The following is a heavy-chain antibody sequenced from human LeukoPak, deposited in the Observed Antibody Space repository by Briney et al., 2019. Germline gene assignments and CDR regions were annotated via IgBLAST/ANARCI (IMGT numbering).Heavy chain of an antibody. CDR3: ATDVHGGYSDY. D-gene: IGHD2-21*01. V-gene: IGHV3-7*03. CDR2: IKPDESEK. J-gene: IGHJ4*02. CDR1: GLTFSTYW. Sequence: GGSLRLSCAASGLTFSTYWMSWVRQAPEKGLEWVANIKPDESEKYYADSMKGRFTISRDNARNSLHLQMNSLRAEDTAVYYCATDVHGGYSDYWGQGTLVTVSS.